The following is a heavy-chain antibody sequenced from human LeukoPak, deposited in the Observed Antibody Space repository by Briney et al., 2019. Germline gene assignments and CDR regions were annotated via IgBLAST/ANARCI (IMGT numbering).Heavy chain of an antibody. D-gene: IGHD4-17*01. CDR1: GFTFSNYA. CDR3: AREVEYGDFLWEYYFDY. V-gene: IGHV3-30*04. J-gene: IGHJ4*02. CDR2: ISYDGSNK. Sequence: GGSLRLSCAASGFTFSNYAMHWVRQAPGKGLEWVAVISYDGSNKYYADSVKGRFTISRDNSKNTLYLQMNSLRAEDTAVYYCAREVEYGDFLWEYYFDYWGQGTLVTVSS.